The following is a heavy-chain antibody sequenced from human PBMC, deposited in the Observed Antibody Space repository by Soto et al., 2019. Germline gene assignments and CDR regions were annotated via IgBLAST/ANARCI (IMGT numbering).Heavy chain of an antibody. CDR1: GYTFTSCD. CDR3: ARGPLYSSSPDV. Sequence: GASVKVSCKASGYTFTSCDINWVRQATGQGLEWMGWMNPNSGNTGYAQKFQGRVTMTRNTSISTAYMELSSLRSEDTAVYYCARGPLYSSSPDVWGQGTTVTVSS. D-gene: IGHD6-13*01. V-gene: IGHV1-8*01. J-gene: IGHJ6*02. CDR2: MNPNSGNT.